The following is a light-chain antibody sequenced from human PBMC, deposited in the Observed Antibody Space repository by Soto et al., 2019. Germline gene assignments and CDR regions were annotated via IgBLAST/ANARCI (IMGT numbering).Light chain of an antibody. V-gene: IGLV1-44*01. CDR3: AAWDDSLNGPV. CDR1: SSNIGSNT. J-gene: IGLJ2*01. CDR2: SNN. Sequence: QPVLTQAPSASGTPGQRVTISCSGSSSNIGSNTVNWYQQVPGTAPKLLIYSNNQRPSGVPDRFSGSKSGTSASLAISGLQSEDEADYYCAAWDDSLNGPVFGGGTKLTV.